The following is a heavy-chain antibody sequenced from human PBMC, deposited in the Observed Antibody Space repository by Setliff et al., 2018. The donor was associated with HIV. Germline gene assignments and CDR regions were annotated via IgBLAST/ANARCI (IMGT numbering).Heavy chain of an antibody. CDR3: ARDATYDYVWGTSSLVLDY. J-gene: IGHJ4*02. D-gene: IGHD3-16*01. CDR1: GYTLTSYY. Sequence: AASVKVSCKASGYTLTSYYIYWVRQAPGQGLQWMGIINPGDGSTIYAQKFQGRVTMTRDASTSTLCMELSSLRSEDTAVYYCARDATYDYVWGTSSLVLDYWGQGTLVTVSS. CDR2: INPGDGST. V-gene: IGHV1-46*01.